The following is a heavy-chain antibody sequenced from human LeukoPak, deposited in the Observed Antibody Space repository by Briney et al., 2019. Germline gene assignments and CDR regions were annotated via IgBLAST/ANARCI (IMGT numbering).Heavy chain of an antibody. CDR2: IYYSGST. V-gene: IGHV4-39*01. CDR3: ARRTVRGVINY. CDR1: GGSISSSSYY. J-gene: IGHJ4*02. Sequence: SETLSLTCTVSGGSISSSSYYWGWIRQPPGKGLGWIGSIYYSGSTYYNPSLKSRVTISVDTSKNQFSLKLSSVTAADTAVYYCARRTVRGVINYWGQGTLVTVSS. D-gene: IGHD3-10*01.